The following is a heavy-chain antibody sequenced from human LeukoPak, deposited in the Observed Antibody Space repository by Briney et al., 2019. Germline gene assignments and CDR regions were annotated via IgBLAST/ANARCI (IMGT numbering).Heavy chain of an antibody. Sequence: ASVNVSCKASGYTFTSYDINWVRQATGQGLEWMGWMNPNSGNTGYAQKFQGRVTMTRNTSISTAYMELSSLRSEDTAVYYCARGGYDSSGYLYYFDYWGQGTLVTVSS. V-gene: IGHV1-8*01. CDR2: MNPNSGNT. J-gene: IGHJ4*02. CDR1: GYTFTSYD. D-gene: IGHD3-22*01. CDR3: ARGGYDSSGYLYYFDY.